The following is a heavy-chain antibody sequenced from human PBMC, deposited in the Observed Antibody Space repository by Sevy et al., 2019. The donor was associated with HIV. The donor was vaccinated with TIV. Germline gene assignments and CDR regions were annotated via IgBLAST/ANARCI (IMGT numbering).Heavy chain of an antibody. CDR2: IYYSGST. CDR1: GGSVSSGSYY. D-gene: IGHD6-6*01. J-gene: IGHJ5*02. Sequence: SETLSLTCTVSGGSVSSGSYYWSWIRQPPGKGLEWIGYIYYSGSTNYYPSLKSRVTISVDTSKNQFSLKLSSVTAADTAVYYCARGYYIAARPVDWFDPWGQGTLVTVSS. CDR3: ARGYYIAARPVDWFDP. V-gene: IGHV4-61*01.